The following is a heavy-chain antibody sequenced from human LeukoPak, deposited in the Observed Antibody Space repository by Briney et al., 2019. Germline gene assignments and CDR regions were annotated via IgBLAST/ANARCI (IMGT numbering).Heavy chain of an antibody. D-gene: IGHD3-22*01. CDR3: ARWDDRGKYFDY. CDR2: IYYSGST. V-gene: IGHV4-59*01. CDR1: GGSISSYY. J-gene: IGHJ4*02. Sequence: SETLSLTCTVSGGSISSYYWSWIRQPPGKGLEWIGYIYYSGSTNYNPSLKSRVTISVDTSKNQSSLKLSSVTAADTAVYYCARWDDRGKYFDYWGQGTLVTVSS.